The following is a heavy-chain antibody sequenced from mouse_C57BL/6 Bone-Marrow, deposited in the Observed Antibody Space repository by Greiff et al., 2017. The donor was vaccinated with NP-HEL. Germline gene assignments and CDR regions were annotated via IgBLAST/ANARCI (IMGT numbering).Heavy chain of an antibody. CDR2: INPSTGGT. V-gene: IGHV1-42*01. CDR3: ADYYGSSSYWYFDV. J-gene: IGHJ1*03. D-gene: IGHD1-1*01. Sequence: EVKLQESGPELVKPGASVKISCKASGYSFTGYYMNWVKQSPEKSLEWIGEINPSTGGTTYNQKFKAKATLTVDKSSSTAYMQLKSLTSEDSAVYYCADYYGSSSYWYFDVWGTGTTVTVSS. CDR1: GYSFTGYY.